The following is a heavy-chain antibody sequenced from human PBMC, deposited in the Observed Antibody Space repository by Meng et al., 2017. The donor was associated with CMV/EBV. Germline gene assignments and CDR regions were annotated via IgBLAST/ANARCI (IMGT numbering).Heavy chain of an antibody. CDR1: GFTFSNYG. J-gene: IGHJ4*02. V-gene: IGHV3-30*02. CDR3: AKDRRWLLDY. Sequence: GGSLRLSCAASGFTFSNYGMHWVRQAPGKGLEWVAFIRYDGSKEDYGDSVQGRLTISRDNSKNTLYLQMNSLRAEDTAVYYCAKDRRWLLDYWGQGTLVTVSS. CDR2: IRYDGSKE. D-gene: IGHD5-24*01.